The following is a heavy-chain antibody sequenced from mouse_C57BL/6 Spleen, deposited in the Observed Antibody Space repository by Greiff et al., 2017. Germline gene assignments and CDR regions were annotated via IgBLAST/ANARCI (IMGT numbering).Heavy chain of an antibody. D-gene: IGHD1-1*01. CDR1: GFTFSDYG. CDR3: TVVATGHYAMDY. V-gene: IGHV5-17*01. CDR2: ISSGSSTI. Sequence: DVKLVESGGGLVKPGGSLKLSCAASGFTFSDYGMHWVRQAPEKGLEWVAYISSGSSTIYYADTVKGRFTISRDNAKNTLFLQMTSLRSEDTAVYYCTVVATGHYAMDYWGQGTSVTVSS. J-gene: IGHJ4*01.